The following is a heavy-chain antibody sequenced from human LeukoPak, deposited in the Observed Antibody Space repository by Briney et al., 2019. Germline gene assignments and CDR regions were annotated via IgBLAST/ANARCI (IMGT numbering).Heavy chain of an antibody. CDR2: IIPIFGTA. J-gene: IGHJ4*02. CDR3: ARVRLYSGYDYYFDY. CDR1: GGTFSSYA. Sequence: SVKVSFKASGGTFSSYAISWVRQAPGQGIEWMGGIIPIFGTANYAQKFQGRVTITADKSTSTAYMELSSLRSEDTAVYYCARVRLYSGYDYYFDYWGQGTLVTVSS. V-gene: IGHV1-69*06. D-gene: IGHD5-12*01.